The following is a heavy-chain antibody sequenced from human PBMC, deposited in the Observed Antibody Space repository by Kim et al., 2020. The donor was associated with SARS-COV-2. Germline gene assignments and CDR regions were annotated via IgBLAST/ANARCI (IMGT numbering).Heavy chain of an antibody. Sequence: SETLSLTCTVSGGSISSSSYYWGWIRQPPGKGLEWIGSIYYSGSTYYNPSLKSRVTISVDTYKNQFSLKLSSVTAADTAVYYCASHSRGKKTYYYDSSGYYPDYWGQGTLVTVSS. CDR1: GGSISSSSYY. V-gene: IGHV4-39*01. J-gene: IGHJ4*02. CDR2: IYYSGST. D-gene: IGHD3-22*01. CDR3: ASHSRGKKTYYYDSSGYYPDY.